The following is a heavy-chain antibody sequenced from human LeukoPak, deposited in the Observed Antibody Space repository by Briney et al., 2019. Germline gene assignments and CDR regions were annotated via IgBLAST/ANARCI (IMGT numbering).Heavy chain of an antibody. CDR1: GFTFSSSW. J-gene: IGHJ4*02. CDR3: ARDRNSNSWYDY. CDR2: IKKDGSEK. D-gene: IGHD6-13*01. Sequence: GSLRLSCAAFGFTFSSSWMSWVRQAPGKGLEWVANIKKDGSEKYYVDSVKGRFTVSRDSVNSSLYLQMDSLRAEDTAVYYCARDRNSNSWYDYWGQGTLVTVSS. V-gene: IGHV3-7*01.